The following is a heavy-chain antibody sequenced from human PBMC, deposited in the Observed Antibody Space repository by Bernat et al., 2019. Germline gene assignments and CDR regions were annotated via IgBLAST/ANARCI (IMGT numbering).Heavy chain of an antibody. CDR1: GGSISSYY. J-gene: IGHJ6*02. V-gene: IGHV4-59*01. CDR3: ARADTDYDYVWGSYRSVGMDV. Sequence: QVQLQESGPGLVKPSETLSLTCTVSGGSISSYYWSWIRQPPGKGLEWIGYIYYSGSTNYNPSLKSRVTISVDTSKNQFSLKLSSVTAADTAVYYCARADTDYDYVWGSYRSVGMDVWGQGTTVTVSS. D-gene: IGHD3-16*02. CDR2: IYYSGST.